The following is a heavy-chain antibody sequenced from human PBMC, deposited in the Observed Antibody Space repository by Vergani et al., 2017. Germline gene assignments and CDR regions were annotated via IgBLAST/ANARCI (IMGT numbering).Heavy chain of an antibody. CDR1: GGTFSSYA. D-gene: IGHD1-26*01. V-gene: IGHV1-69*14. Sequence: QVQLVQSGAEVKKPGSSVKVSCNASGGTFSSYALSWVRQAPGQGLEWMGGITPIFGTANYEQKFQGRVTMTEDTSTDTAYMELSSLRCEDTAVYYCATDLGRERGGELLPHDWGQRTLVTVSS. CDR2: ITPIFGTA. CDR3: ATDLGRERGGELLPHD. J-gene: IGHJ4*02.